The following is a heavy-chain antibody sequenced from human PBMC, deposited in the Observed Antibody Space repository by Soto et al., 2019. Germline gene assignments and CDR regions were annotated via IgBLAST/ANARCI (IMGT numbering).Heavy chain of an antibody. CDR1: GFTFSTYA. D-gene: IGHD2-8*01. CDR3: AKDLIARRYFDY. CDR2: ISGSGGST. V-gene: IGHV3-23*01. Sequence: GALRLSCAASGFTFSTYAMNWVRQAPGKGLEWVSAISGSGGSTYYADSVKGRFTISRDNSKNTLYLQMNSLRAEDTAVYYCAKDLIARRYFDYWGQGTLVTVSS. J-gene: IGHJ4*02.